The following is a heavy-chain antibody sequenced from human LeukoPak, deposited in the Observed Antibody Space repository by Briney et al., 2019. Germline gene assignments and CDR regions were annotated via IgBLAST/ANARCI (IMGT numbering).Heavy chain of an antibody. D-gene: IGHD6-13*01. CDR1: GFTFSSYW. CDR2: INSDGSST. J-gene: IGHJ1*01. V-gene: IGHV3-74*01. Sequence: GGSLRLSCAASGFTFSSYWMHWVRQAPGKGLVWVSRINSDGSSTSYADSVKGRFTISKDNAKNTLNLQINSLRAEDTAVYYCAGDGEGAAAAYFRHWGQGTLVTVSS. CDR3: AGDGEGAAAAYFRH.